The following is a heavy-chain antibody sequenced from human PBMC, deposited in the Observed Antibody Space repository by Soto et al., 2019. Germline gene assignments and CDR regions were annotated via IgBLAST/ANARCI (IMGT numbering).Heavy chain of an antibody. Sequence: QVQPVQSGAEVKKPGASVKVSCKASGSTFSTLDLNWVRQAPGQGLDWMGWMHANTGLTGHAQKFQGRLSMTRDTSISTAYMELSSLRADDTAVYYCARYIFGQGFISWGQGTLVTVSS. CDR1: GSTFSTLD. V-gene: IGHV1-8*01. D-gene: IGHD3-10*01. J-gene: IGHJ4*02. CDR2: MHANTGLT. CDR3: ARYIFGQGFIS.